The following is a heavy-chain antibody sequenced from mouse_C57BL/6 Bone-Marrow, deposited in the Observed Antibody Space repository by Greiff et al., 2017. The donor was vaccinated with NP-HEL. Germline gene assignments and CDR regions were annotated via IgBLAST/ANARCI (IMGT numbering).Heavy chain of an antibody. Sequence: EVKVEESGAELVRPGASVKLSCTASGFNIKDDYMHWVKQRPEQGLEWIGWIDPENGDTEYASKFQGKATITADTSSNTAYLQLSSLTSEDTAVYYCTTIYDYWYFDVWGTGTTVTVSS. CDR1: GFNIKDDY. J-gene: IGHJ1*03. D-gene: IGHD2-3*01. V-gene: IGHV14-4*01. CDR3: TTIYDYWYFDV. CDR2: IDPENGDT.